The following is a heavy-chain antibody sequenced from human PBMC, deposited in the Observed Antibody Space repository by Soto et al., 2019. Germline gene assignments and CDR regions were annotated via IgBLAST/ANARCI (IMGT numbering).Heavy chain of an antibody. CDR3: ARVSYYDYSSGYFIVDY. CDR1: GGSISSYY. J-gene: IGHJ4*02. D-gene: IGHD3-22*01. Sequence: SETLSLTCTVSGGSISSYYWSWIRQPPGKGLEWIGYIYYSGSTNYNPSLKSRVTISVDTSKNQFSLKLSSVTAADTAVYYCARVSYYDYSSGYFIVDYWGQGTLVTVSS. CDR2: IYYSGST. V-gene: IGHV4-59*01.